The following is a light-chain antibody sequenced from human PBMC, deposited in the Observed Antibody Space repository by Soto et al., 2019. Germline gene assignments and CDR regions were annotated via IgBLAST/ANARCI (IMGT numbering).Light chain of an antibody. V-gene: IGLV1-44*01. CDR2: RNN. CDR3: SSYAGTKTLV. J-gene: IGLJ3*02. Sequence: QSVLTQPPSASGTPGQRVTISCSGSSSNIGSENVNWYQQLPGTAPKLLIYRNNQRPSGVPDRFSGSKSGNTASLTVSGLQAGDEAEYYCSSYAGTKTLVFGGGTKVTVL. CDR1: SSNIGSEN.